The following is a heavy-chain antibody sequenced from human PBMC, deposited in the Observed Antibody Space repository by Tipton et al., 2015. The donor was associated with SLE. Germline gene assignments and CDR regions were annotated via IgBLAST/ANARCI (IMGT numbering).Heavy chain of an antibody. CDR3: ARGMLTWRGAIVGVDV. D-gene: IGHD2-8*01. CDR1: DDSITTDY. Sequence: TLSLTCTVSDDSITTDYWTWIRQPPGKGLEYIGYVSYSGVTNYNPSLKSRVTMSVDTAKNQFSLSLTSVTAADTAVYYCARGMLTWRGAIVGVDVWGQGTTVNVSS. V-gene: IGHV4-59*08. J-gene: IGHJ6*02. CDR2: VSYSGVT.